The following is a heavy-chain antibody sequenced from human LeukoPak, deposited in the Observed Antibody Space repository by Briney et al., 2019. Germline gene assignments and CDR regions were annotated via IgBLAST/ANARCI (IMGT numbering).Heavy chain of an antibody. Sequence: GRSLRLSCAASGFTFSSYAMHWVRQAPGKGLEWVAVISYDGSNKYYADSVKGRFTISRDNSKNTLYLQMNSLRAEDTAVYYCARDLLAYCGGDCYSDAFDIWGQGTMVTVSS. CDR1: GFTFSSYA. CDR2: ISYDGSNK. D-gene: IGHD2-21*02. CDR3: ARDLLAYCGGDCYSDAFDI. J-gene: IGHJ3*02. V-gene: IGHV3-30*04.